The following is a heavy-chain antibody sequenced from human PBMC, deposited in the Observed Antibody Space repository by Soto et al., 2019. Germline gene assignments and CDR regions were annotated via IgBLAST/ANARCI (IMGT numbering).Heavy chain of an antibody. Sequence: EVQLVESGGGWVQPGGSLRLSCAASGFTFSSYSMNWVRQAPGKGLEWVSYISSSSSTIYYADSVKGRFTISRDNAKNSLYLQMNSLRDEDTAVYYCARDPDSSGWYVYFDYWGQGTLVTVSS. CDR1: GFTFSSYS. CDR2: ISSSSSTI. CDR3: ARDPDSSGWYVYFDY. V-gene: IGHV3-48*02. J-gene: IGHJ4*02. D-gene: IGHD6-19*01.